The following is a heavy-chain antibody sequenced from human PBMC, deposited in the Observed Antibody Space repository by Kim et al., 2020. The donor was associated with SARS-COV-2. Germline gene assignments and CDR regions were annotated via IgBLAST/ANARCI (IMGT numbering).Heavy chain of an antibody. J-gene: IGHJ4*02. D-gene: IGHD6-19*01. CDR3: ARDGGGSRDWRDAY. V-gene: IGHV3-48*01. Sequence: YANSVKGRFTISRDNGKRSLYLQMDSLRADDTAVYYCARDGGGSRDWRDAYWGQGASVTVSS.